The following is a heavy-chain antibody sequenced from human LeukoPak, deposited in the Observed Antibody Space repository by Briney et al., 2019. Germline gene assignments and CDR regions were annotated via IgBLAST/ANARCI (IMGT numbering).Heavy chain of an antibody. CDR3: ARDYGNSDY. Sequence: SETLSLTCTVSGGSVRSTIFYWGWIRQPPGKGLEWIGFMHSGGNTYFSPPLKSRATISMDTSKKQLSLRLNFVTAADTAVYYCARDYGNSDYWGQGTLVTVSS. D-gene: IGHD3-10*01. CDR1: GGSVRSTIFY. V-gene: IGHV4-39*02. CDR2: MHSGGNT. J-gene: IGHJ4*02.